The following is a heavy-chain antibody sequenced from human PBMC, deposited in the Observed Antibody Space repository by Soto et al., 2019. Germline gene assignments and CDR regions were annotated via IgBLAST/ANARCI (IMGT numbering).Heavy chain of an antibody. J-gene: IGHJ4*02. CDR3: ARDYGGLDYFDY. D-gene: IGHD4-17*01. CDR2: IYYSGST. V-gene: IGHV4-31*03. CDR1: GGSISSGGYY. Sequence: QVQLQESGPGLVKPSQTLSLTCTVSGGSISSGGYYWSWIRQHPGKGLEWIGYIYYSGSTYYNPSLKSRVTISVDTSKNQSALKLSSVTAADTAVYYCARDYGGLDYFDYWGQGTLVTVSS.